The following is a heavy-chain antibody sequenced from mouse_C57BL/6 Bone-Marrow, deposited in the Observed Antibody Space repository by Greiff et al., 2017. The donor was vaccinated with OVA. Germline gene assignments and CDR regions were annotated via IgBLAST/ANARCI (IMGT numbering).Heavy chain of an antibody. CDR3: AREDYGKGNY. CDR2: IYPRSGNT. J-gene: IGHJ2*01. V-gene: IGHV1-81*01. D-gene: IGHD2-1*01. Sequence: VQLVESGAELARPGASVKLSCKASGYTFTSYGISWVKQRTGQGLEWIGEIYPRSGNTYYNEKFKGKATLTADKSSSTAYMELRSLTSEDSAVYFCAREDYGKGNYWGQGTTLTVSS. CDR1: GYTFTSYG.